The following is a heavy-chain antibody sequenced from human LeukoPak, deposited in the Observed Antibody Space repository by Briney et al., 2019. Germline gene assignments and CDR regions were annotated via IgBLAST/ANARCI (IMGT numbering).Heavy chain of an antibody. Sequence: SETLSLTCTVSGASISSYYWSWIRQPPGKGLEWIGYIYYSGSTNYNPSLKSRVTISVDTSKNQFSLKLNSVTAADTAVYYCARSRSSSWFLFDYWGQGTLVTVS. J-gene: IGHJ4*02. D-gene: IGHD6-13*01. CDR2: IYYSGST. CDR1: GASISSYY. CDR3: ARSRSSSWFLFDY. V-gene: IGHV4-59*01.